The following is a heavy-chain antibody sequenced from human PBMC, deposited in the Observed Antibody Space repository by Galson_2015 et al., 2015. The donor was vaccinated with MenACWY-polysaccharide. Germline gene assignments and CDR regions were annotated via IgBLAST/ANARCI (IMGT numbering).Heavy chain of an antibody. CDR2: IYHDGRT. D-gene: IGHD3-10*01. CDR3: AKRPIRASGGGLDV. J-gene: IGHJ6*02. Sequence: IYHDGRTAYIPSLKSRITVSLDKAKNQVSLRLISVTAADTAVYYCAKRPIRASGGGLDVWGQGTTATVS. V-gene: IGHV4-4*02.